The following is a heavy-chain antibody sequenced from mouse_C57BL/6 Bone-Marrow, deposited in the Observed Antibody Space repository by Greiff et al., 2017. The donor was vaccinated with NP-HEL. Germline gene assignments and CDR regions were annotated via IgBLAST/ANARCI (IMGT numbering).Heavy chain of an antibody. J-gene: IGHJ3*01. V-gene: IGHV1-4*01. CDR3: ARNYYGSSSAWVAY. CDR1: GYTFTSYT. CDR2: INPSSGYT. Sequence: QVQLQQSGAELARPGASVKMSCKASGYTFTSYTMHWVKQRPGQGLEWIGYINPSSGYTKYNQKFKDKAPLTADKSSSTAYMQLSSLTSEDSAVDYCARNYYGSSSAWVAYWGQGTLVTVSA. D-gene: IGHD1-1*01.